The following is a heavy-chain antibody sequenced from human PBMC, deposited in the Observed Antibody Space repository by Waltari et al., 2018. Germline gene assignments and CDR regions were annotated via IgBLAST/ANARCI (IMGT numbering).Heavy chain of an antibody. J-gene: IGHJ4*02. V-gene: IGHV4-59*01. CDR2: IYYSGST. CDR1: GGSISSYY. Sequence: QVQLQESGPGLVKPSETLSLTCTVSGGSISSYYWSWIRQPPGKGLEWIGYIYYSGSTNYNPSLKSRVTISVDTSKNQFSLKLSSVTAADTAVYYCASGGYSYGYPYYFDYWGQGTLVTVSS. D-gene: IGHD5-18*01. CDR3: ASGGYSYGYPYYFDY.